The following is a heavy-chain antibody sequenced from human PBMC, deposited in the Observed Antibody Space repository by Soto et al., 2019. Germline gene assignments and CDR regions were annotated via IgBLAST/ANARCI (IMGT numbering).Heavy chain of an antibody. CDR2: IYYSGST. V-gene: IGHV4-59*08. J-gene: IGHJ5*02. Sequence: SETLSLTCTVSGGSISSYYWCWIRQPPGKGLEWIGYIYYSGSTNYNPSLKSRVTISVDTSKNQFSLKLSSVTAADTAVYYCARHMDDFWSGYSTSHWFDPWGQGTLVTVSS. CDR1: GGSISSYY. CDR3: ARHMDDFWSGYSTSHWFDP. D-gene: IGHD3-3*01.